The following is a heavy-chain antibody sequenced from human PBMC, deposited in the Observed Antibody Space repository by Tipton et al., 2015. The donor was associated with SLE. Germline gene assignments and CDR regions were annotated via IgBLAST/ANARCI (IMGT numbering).Heavy chain of an antibody. J-gene: IGHJ3*02. V-gene: IGHV4-61*08. CDR2: IYNSAST. D-gene: IGHD3-10*01. Sequence: TLSLTCTVSGGSISRGGYIWSWIRQPPGKGLEWIGYIYNSASTYYHPSLKSRVTISVDTSKNQFSLKLSSVTAADTAVYYCARERTGSGFDAFDIWGQGTMVTVSS. CDR1: GGSISRGGYI. CDR3: ARERTGSGFDAFDI.